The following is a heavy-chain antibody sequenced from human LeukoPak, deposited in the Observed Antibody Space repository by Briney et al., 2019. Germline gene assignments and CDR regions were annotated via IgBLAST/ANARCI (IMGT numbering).Heavy chain of an antibody. J-gene: IGHJ4*02. CDR1: GFTFSAFA. V-gene: IGHV3-74*01. CDR2: INPDGSNT. Sequence: GGSLRLSCAASGFTFSAFAISWVRQAPGKGLVWVSRINPDGSNTAYADSVKGRFTISRDNAKNALYLQMNTLRAEDTAVYYCASLTVGATGHYWGQGTLVTVSS. D-gene: IGHD1-26*01. CDR3: ASLTVGATGHY.